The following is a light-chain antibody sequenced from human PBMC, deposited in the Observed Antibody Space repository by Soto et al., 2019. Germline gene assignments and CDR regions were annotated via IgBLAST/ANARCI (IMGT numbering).Light chain of an antibody. CDR1: QDISTW. CDR3: QQPISFPIT. CDR2: AAS. Sequence: DIQMTHSPSSLSASVGDRVTITCRASQDISTWLAWYQQKPGKAPKLLIYAASSLQSGVPSRFSGSGSGTDFTLTIRSLQPEDSATYYCQQPISFPITFGQGTRLEIK. V-gene: IGKV1D-12*01. J-gene: IGKJ5*01.